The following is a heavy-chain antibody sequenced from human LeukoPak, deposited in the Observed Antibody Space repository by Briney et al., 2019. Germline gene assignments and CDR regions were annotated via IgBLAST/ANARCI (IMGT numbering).Heavy chain of an antibody. CDR2: INEDGSDK. CDR1: GFTFSHYW. V-gene: IGHV3-7*01. Sequence: PGGSLRLSCAASGFTFSHYWMSWIRQAPGEGLKWAAHINEDGSDKYYVDSVKGRFTISRDNAKNSLYLQMNNLRAEDTAVYYCAREQWLVGIDYWGQGTLVTVSS. J-gene: IGHJ4*02. D-gene: IGHD6-19*01. CDR3: AREQWLVGIDY.